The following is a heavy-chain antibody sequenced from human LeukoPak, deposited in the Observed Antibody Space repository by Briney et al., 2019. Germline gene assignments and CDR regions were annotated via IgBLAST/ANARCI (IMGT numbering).Heavy chain of an antibody. Sequence: GGSLRLSCAASGFTFSMYWMSWVRQAPGKGLEWVANIKEDGSGKYYVDSVRGRFTISRDNAKNSLFLQMNSLRAEDTAMYYCARDSRRGELPNYWGQGTLVTVSS. CDR3: ARDSRRGELPNY. D-gene: IGHD1-7*01. CDR1: GFTFSMYW. J-gene: IGHJ4*02. CDR2: IKEDGSGK. V-gene: IGHV3-7*05.